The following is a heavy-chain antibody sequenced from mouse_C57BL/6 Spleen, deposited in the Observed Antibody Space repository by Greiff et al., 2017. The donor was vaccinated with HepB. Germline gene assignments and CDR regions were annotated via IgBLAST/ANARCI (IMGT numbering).Heavy chain of an antibody. J-gene: IGHJ4*01. CDR2: ISNGGGST. V-gene: IGHV5-12*01. D-gene: IGHD2-4*01. CDR1: GFTFSDYY. CDR3: ARSLYDYDDDYYAMDY. Sequence: DVMLVESGGGLVQPGGSLKLSCAASGFTFSDYYMYWVRQTPEKRLEWVAYISNGGGSTYYPDTVKGRFTISRDNAKNTLYLQMSRLKSEDTAMYYCARSLYDYDDDYYAMDYWGQGTSVTVSS.